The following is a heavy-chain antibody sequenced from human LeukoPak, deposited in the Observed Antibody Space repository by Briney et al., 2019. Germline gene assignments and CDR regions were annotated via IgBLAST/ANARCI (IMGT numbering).Heavy chain of an antibody. V-gene: IGHV1-69*13. D-gene: IGHD2-15*01. Sequence: SVKVSCKASGGTFSSYAISRVRQAPGQGLEWMGGIIPIFGTANYAQKFQGRVTITADESTSTAYMELSSLRSEDTAVYYCARAGYCSGGSCSTDAFDIWGQGTMVTVSS. J-gene: IGHJ3*02. CDR2: IIPIFGTA. CDR1: GGTFSSYA. CDR3: ARAGYCSGGSCSTDAFDI.